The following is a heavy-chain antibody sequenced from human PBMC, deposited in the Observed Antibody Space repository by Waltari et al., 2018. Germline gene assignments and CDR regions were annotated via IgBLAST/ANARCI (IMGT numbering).Heavy chain of an antibody. V-gene: IGHV3-30*01. CDR2: ISYDGSNK. J-gene: IGHJ4*02. CDR1: GFTFSSYA. Sequence: QVQLVESGGGVVQPGRSLRLSCAASGFTFSSYAMHWVRQAPGKGLEWVAVISYDGSNKYDADSVKGRFTISRDNSKNTLYLQMNSLRAEDTAVYYCARGDLPRMATEFHWGQGTLVTVSS. CDR3: ARGDLPRMATEFH. D-gene: IGHD5-12*01.